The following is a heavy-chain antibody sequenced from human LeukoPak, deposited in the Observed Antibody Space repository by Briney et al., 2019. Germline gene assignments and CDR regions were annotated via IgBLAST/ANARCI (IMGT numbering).Heavy chain of an antibody. CDR2: IYHSGST. CDR1: GYSISSGYY. CDR3: ARLSSGYYPIDY. V-gene: IGHV4-38-2*01. Sequence: SETLSLTCAVSGYSISSGYYWGWIRPPPGKGLEWIGSIYHSGSTYYNPSPKSRVTISVDTSKNQFSLKLSSVTAADTAVYYCARLSSGYYPIDYWGQGTLVTVSS. D-gene: IGHD3-22*01. J-gene: IGHJ4*02.